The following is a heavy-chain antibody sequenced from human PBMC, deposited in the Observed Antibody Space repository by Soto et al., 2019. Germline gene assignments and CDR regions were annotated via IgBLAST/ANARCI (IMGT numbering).Heavy chain of an antibody. Sequence: SVKVSCKASGGTFSSYAISWVRQAPGQGLEWMGGIIPIFGTANYAQKFQGRVTITADESTSTAYMELSSLRSEDTAVYYCGSAVRLRYTYYYYGMDVWGQGTTVTVSS. CDR3: GSAVRLRYTYYYYGMDV. D-gene: IGHD5-18*01. CDR1: GGTFSSYA. V-gene: IGHV1-69*13. CDR2: IIPIFGTA. J-gene: IGHJ6*02.